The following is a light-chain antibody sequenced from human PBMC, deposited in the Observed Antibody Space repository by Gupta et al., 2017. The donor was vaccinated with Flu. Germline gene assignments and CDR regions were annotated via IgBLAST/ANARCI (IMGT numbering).Light chain of an antibody. CDR3: VLYMGSGML. Sequence: SSGSVSTSYYPSWYQQTPGQAPRTLIYSTHSRSSGVPDRFSGSILGNKAALTITGAQADDESHYHCVLYMGSGMLFGGGTKLTDL. CDR2: STH. J-gene: IGLJ3*02. V-gene: IGLV8-61*01. CDR1: SGSVSTSYY.